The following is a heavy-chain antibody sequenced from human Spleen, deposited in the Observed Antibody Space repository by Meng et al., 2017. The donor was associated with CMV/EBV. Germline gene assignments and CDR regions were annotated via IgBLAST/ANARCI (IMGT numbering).Heavy chain of an antibody. CDR1: GFTFSSYW. CDR3: ARGRGATTSYGLDV. Sequence: GESLKISCAASGFTFSSYWMSWVRQAPGKGLEWVSIIYSGGRTYYADFVKGRFAISRDNSMNTLYLQMSSLRAEDTAVYYCARGRGATTSYGLDVWGQGTTVTVSS. CDR2: IYSGGRT. J-gene: IGHJ6*02. V-gene: IGHV3-53*01. D-gene: IGHD4/OR15-4a*01.